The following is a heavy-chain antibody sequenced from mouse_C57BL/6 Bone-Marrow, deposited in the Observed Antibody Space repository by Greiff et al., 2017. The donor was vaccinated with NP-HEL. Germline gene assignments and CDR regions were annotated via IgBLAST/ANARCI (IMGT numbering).Heavy chain of an antibody. CDR1: GYSFTGYY. D-gene: IGHD2-3*01. CDR2: INPSTGGT. CDR3: ARYDAY. J-gene: IGHJ3*01. V-gene: IGHV1-42*01. Sequence: EVKLQESGPELVKPGASVKISCKASGYSFTGYYMNWVKQSPEKSLEWIGEINPSTGGTTYNQKFKAKATLTVDKSSSTAYMQLKSLTSEDSAVYYCARYDAYWGQGTLVTVSA.